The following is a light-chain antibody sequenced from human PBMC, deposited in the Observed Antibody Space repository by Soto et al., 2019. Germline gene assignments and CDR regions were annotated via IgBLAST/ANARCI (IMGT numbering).Light chain of an antibody. CDR3: QQYSIYSRT. J-gene: IGKJ1*01. V-gene: IGKV1-5*03. Sequence: DIPMTQSPSTLSASVGERVTITWRASQSISTWLAWYQQKPGEAPNLLIYKASTLRSGVPSRFSGSGSGTEFTLTISSLQPDDFATYYCQQYSIYSRTFGQGTKVELK. CDR2: KAS. CDR1: QSISTW.